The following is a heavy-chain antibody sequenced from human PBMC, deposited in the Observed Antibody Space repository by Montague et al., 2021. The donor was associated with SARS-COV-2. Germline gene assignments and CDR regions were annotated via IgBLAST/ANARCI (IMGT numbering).Heavy chain of an antibody. CDR3: ARISRGGSGWVWYNYNGMEG. V-gene: IGHV4-34*01. CDR2: INHRGTT. J-gene: IGHJ6*02. Sequence: SETLSLTCAVYGGSISVSGYYWSWIRQPQGKGLEWIGEINHRGTTTYNPSLNSRVTMSVDTSKNQFSLNLSSVSAADTAVYYCARISRGGSGWVWYNYNGMEGWGQGTTVIVSS. D-gene: IGHD6-19*01. CDR1: GGSISVSGYY.